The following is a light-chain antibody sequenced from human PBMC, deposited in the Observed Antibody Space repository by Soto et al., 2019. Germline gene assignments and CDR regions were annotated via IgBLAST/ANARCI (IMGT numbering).Light chain of an antibody. V-gene: IGLV4-60*03. CDR3: ETWDSNTAV. J-gene: IGLJ7*01. CDR2: LEGSGSY. Sequence: QLVLTQSSSASASLGSSVKLTCTLSSGHSSYIIAWHQQQPGKAPRYLMKLEGSGSYNKGSGVPDRISGSSSGADRYLTISNLQSEDEADYYCETWDSNTAVFGGGTQLTVL. CDR1: SGHSSYI.